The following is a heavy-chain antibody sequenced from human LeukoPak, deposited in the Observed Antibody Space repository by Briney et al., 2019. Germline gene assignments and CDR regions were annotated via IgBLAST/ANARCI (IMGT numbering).Heavy chain of an antibody. V-gene: IGHV1-8*03. CDR3: ARGKRVPAGFWFDP. J-gene: IGHJ5*02. CDR2: MNPNSGNT. CDR1: GYTFTSYD. Sequence: GASVKVSCKASGYTFTSYDINWVRQATGQGLEWMGWMNPNSGNTGYAQKFQGRVTITRNTSISTAYMELSGLRSEDTAVYYCARGKRVPAGFWFDPWGQGTLVTVSP. D-gene: IGHD2-2*01.